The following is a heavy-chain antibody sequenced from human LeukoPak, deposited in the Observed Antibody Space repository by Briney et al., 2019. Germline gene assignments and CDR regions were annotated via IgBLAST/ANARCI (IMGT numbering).Heavy chain of an antibody. CDR2: INPSGGST. V-gene: IGHV1-46*01. CDR1: GYTFTNYY. CDR3: ARGLFAGSDYDIVTGYFNWFDP. J-gene: IGHJ5*02. D-gene: IGHD3-9*01. Sequence: ASVKVSCKASGYTFTNYYIHWVRQAPGQGLEWMGIINPSGGSTSYAQKFQGRVTMTRDTSTSTVYMELSSLRSEDTAMYYCARGLFAGSDYDIVTGYFNWFDPWGQGTLVTVSS.